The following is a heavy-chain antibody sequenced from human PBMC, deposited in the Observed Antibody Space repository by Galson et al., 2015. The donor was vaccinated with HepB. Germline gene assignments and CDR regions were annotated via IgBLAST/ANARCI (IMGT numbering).Heavy chain of an antibody. CDR2: IYPGDSDT. Sequence: QSGAEVKKPGESLKISCKGSGYSFTSYWIGWVRKMPGKGLEWMGIIYPGDSDTRYSPSFQGQVTISADKSISTAYLQWSSLKASDTAMYYCARGVRCSGGSCTVPFDIWGQGTMVTVSS. J-gene: IGHJ3*02. D-gene: IGHD2-15*01. CDR3: ARGVRCSGGSCTVPFDI. V-gene: IGHV5-51*03. CDR1: GYSFTSYW.